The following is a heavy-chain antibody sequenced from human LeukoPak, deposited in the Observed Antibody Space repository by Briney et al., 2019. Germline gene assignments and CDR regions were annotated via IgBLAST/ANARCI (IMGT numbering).Heavy chain of an antibody. D-gene: IGHD2-2*01. CDR1: GWSFNDYY. V-gene: IGHV4-34*01. Sequence: SETLSLTCAVYGWSFNDYYWNWVPQPPGKGLEWIGEINARGDTNYNPSLKSRVTISVDSSKNQFSLTLTSMIAADTAIYYCARGQVPAARGYNWFDPWGQGTLVTVSS. J-gene: IGHJ5*02. CDR2: INARGDT. CDR3: ARGQVPAARGYNWFDP.